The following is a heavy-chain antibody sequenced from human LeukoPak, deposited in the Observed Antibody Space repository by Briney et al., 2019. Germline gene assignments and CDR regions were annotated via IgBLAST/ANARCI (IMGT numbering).Heavy chain of an antibody. J-gene: IGHJ4*02. Sequence: GGSLRLSCAASGLSFSSYGMHWVRQAPGKGLEWVAFIRYDGSIKYYPDSVKGRFTISRDNSKNTLYLQMNSLRAEDTAVYYCAKDSGRDSSGYVAGDYWGRGTLVTASS. CDR3: AKDSGRDSSGYVAGDY. V-gene: IGHV3-30*02. CDR1: GLSFSSYG. D-gene: IGHD3-22*01. CDR2: IRYDGSIK.